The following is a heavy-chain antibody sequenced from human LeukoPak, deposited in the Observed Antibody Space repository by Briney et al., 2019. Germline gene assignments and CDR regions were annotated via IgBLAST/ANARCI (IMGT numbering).Heavy chain of an antibody. CDR3: ARVRAGAYGDYGTANWFDP. V-gene: IGHV1-3*01. D-gene: IGHD4-17*01. CDR1: GYTFTSYA. CDR2: INAGNGNT. Sequence: ASVKVSCKASGYTFTSYAMHWVRQAPGQRLEWMGWINAGNGNTKYSQKFQGRVTITRDTSASTAYMELSSLRSEDTAVYYCARVRAGAYGDYGTANWFDPWSQGTLVTVSS. J-gene: IGHJ5*02.